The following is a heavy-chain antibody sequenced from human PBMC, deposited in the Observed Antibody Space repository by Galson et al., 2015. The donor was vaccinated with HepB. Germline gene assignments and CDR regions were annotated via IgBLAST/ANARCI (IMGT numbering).Heavy chain of an antibody. J-gene: IGHJ4*02. Sequence: SLRVSCAASGFTFTNYAMNWVRQAPGKGLQWVSDISISGSRTSYSDSVRGRFTISRDNSQNTIYLQMTNLRVDDTAMYYCAKHDLYGDSSRGGSFDFWGQGTLVTVSS. CDR3: AKHDLYGDSSRGGSFDF. V-gene: IGHV3-23*01. CDR1: GFTFTNYA. CDR2: ISISGSRT. D-gene: IGHD4-17*01.